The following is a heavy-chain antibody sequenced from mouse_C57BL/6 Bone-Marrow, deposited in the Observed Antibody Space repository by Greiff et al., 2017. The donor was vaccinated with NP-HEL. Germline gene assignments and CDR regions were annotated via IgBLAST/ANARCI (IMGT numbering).Heavy chain of an antibody. CDR3: VRHAYYSNNEIGYYAMDY. Sequence: EVQLVESGGGLVQPKGSLKLSCAASGFSFNTYAMNWVRQAPGKGLEWVARIRSKSNNYATYYADSVKDRFTISRDDSESMLYLQMNNLKTEDTAMYYCVRHAYYSNNEIGYYAMDYWGQGTSVTVSS. D-gene: IGHD2-5*01. V-gene: IGHV10-1*01. J-gene: IGHJ4*01. CDR1: GFSFNTYA. CDR2: IRSKSNNYAT.